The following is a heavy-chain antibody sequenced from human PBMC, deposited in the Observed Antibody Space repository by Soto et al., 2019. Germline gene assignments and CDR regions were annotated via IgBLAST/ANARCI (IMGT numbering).Heavy chain of an antibody. Sequence: EVQLLESGGGLVQPGGSLRLSCAASGFTFSTYAMSWVRQAPGKGLEWVSAISGSGGNSTFYGDSVKGRFTISRDNSQNTLELEMSSLGAEDTGVYYCAKGGGSCCFDCWGQGTLVTVSS. J-gene: IGHJ4*02. CDR1: GFTFSTYA. D-gene: IGHD2-15*01. CDR2: ISGSGGNST. V-gene: IGHV3-23*01. CDR3: AKGGGSCCFDC.